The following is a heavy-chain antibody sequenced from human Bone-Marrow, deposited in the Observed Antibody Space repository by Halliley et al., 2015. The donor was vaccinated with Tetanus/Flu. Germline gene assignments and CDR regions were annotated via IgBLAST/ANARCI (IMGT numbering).Heavy chain of an antibody. Sequence: YPADSDTRYSPSSQGQVPISADKSISTVSLQLSSLKASDTAMYYCARHGYDTSGHYIYFFDYWGQGTLVTVSS. J-gene: IGHJ4*02. V-gene: IGHV5-51*01. CDR2: YPADSDT. D-gene: IGHD3-22*01. CDR3: ARHGYDTSGHYIYFFDY.